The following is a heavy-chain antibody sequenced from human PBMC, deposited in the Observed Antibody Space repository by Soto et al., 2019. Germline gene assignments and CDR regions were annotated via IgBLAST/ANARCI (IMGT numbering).Heavy chain of an antibody. Sequence: ASVKVSCKASGYSFTNNDVSWVRQATGQGLEWMGWMNPGSGDTGYAQKFQGRVTMTRHISIATAYMELSSLRSDDTAIYYCARMETFRSLNCSHPWCPGPLLTVSS. CDR1: GYSFTNND. J-gene: IGHJ5*02. V-gene: IGHV1-8*01. D-gene: IGHD3-16*01. CDR3: ARMETFRSLNCSHP. CDR2: MNPGSGDT.